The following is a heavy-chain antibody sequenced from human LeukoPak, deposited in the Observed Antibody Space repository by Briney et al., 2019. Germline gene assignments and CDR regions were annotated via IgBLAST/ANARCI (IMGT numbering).Heavy chain of an antibody. CDR1: GGTFSNYA. V-gene: IGHV1-69*06. CDR2: IIPLLGTA. Sequence: GASVKVSCKASGGTFSNYAISWVRQAPGQGLEWMGGIIPLLGTANYAQKFQGRVTITADTSSSTVYMELRSLRSDDTAVYYCARGSRTGWYYFDYWGQGTLVTVSS. J-gene: IGHJ4*02. CDR3: ARGSRTGWYYFDY. D-gene: IGHD6-19*01.